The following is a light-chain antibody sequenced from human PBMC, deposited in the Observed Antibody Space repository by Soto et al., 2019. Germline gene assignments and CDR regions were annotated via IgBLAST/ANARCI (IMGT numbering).Light chain of an antibody. J-gene: IGKJ1*01. V-gene: IGKV3-15*01. CDR2: GAS. Sequence: EIVMTQSAATLSVSPGERAPLSCRASQSVSSNLAWYQQKPGQAPRLLIYGASTRATGIPARFSGSGSGTELTLTISSLQSEDFAGYYCQQYKNWPRTFGQGTKLEIK. CDR3: QQYKNWPRT. CDR1: QSVSSN.